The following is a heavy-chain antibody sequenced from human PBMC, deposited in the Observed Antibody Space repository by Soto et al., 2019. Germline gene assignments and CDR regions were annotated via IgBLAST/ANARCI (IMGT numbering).Heavy chain of an antibody. D-gene: IGHD1-20*01. V-gene: IGHV3-48*02. CDR2: INPGSSTI. CDR1: GFAFSTYT. J-gene: IGHJ4*02. Sequence: GGSLRLSCAASGFAFSTYTMNWVRQAPGKGLEWVSYINPGSSTIYYTDSVKGRFTISRDNAKNLLYLRMNSLRDEDTAVYYCARSRYNWKMANDYWGQGSLVTVSS. CDR3: ARSRYNWKMANDY.